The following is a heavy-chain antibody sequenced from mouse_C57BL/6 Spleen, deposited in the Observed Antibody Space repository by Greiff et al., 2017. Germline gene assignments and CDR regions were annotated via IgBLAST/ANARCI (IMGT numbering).Heavy chain of an antibody. Sequence: QVQLQQPGAELVKPGASVKMSCKASGYTFTSSWMTWVKQRPGQGLEWIGDIYPGSGSTNYNEKFKGKATLTVDTSSSTAYMQLSSLTSEDSAVYYCARVSSSYKYFDYWGQGTTLTVSS. V-gene: IGHV1-55*01. CDR1: GYTFTSSW. CDR2: IYPGSGST. D-gene: IGHD6-1*01. J-gene: IGHJ2*01. CDR3: ARVSSSYKYFDY.